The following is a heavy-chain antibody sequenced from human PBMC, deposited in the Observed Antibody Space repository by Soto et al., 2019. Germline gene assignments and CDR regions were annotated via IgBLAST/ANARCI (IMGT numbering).Heavy chain of an antibody. CDR2: INPYSGGT. Sequence: QVQLVQSGAEVKKPGASVKVSCKASGYTFTGYYMHWVRQAPGQGLEGMGWINPYSGGTNYAQKFQGWVTMTRDTSISTAYMELSRLRSDDKAVYYLARDPYCGNTPFDYWGQGTLVTVSS. J-gene: IGHJ4*02. V-gene: IGHV1-2*04. D-gene: IGHD2-15*01. CDR3: ARDPYCGNTPFDY. CDR1: GYTFTGYY.